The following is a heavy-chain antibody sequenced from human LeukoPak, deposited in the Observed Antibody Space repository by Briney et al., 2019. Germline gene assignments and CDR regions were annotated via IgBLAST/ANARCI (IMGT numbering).Heavy chain of an antibody. J-gene: IGHJ3*02. V-gene: IGHV4-4*07. CDR1: GGSISSYY. CDR2: IYTSGST. Sequence: SETLSLTCTVSGGSISSYYWSWIRQPAGKGLEWIGRIYTSGSTNYNPSLKSRVTISVDTSKNQFSLKLSSVTAADTAVYYCARDLVVIAITAFDIWGQGTMVTVSS. D-gene: IGHD2-21*01. CDR3: ARDLVVIAITAFDI.